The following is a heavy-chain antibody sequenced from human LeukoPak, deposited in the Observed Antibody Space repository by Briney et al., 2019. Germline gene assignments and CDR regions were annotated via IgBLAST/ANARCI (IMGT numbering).Heavy chain of an antibody. D-gene: IGHD3-10*01. J-gene: IGHJ4*02. V-gene: IGHV3-48*03. Sequence: GGSLRLSCAASGFTFSTYEMNWVRQAPGKGLEWVSYISSSGSTVYYADSVKGRFTISRDNAKNSLYLQMNSLRAEDTAVYYCARDSSYYGSGSFSDWGQGTLVTVSS. CDR2: ISSSGSTV. CDR1: GFTFSTYE. CDR3: ARDSSYYGSGSFSD.